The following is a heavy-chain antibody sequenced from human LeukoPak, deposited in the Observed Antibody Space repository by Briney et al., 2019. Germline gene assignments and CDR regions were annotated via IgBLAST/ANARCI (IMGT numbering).Heavy chain of an antibody. J-gene: IGHJ4*02. CDR2: IYSGGST. D-gene: IGHD3-22*01. CDR3: VSSGYYYGENFDY. V-gene: IGHV3-66*02. CDR1: ALTASSNY. Sequence: GGSLRLSCPASALTASSNYMSWVRHVPGNGLEWVSVIYSGGSTYSPDSVTGRFTISRDNSKNTLYLQMNSLRAEDTAVYYCVSSGYYYGENFDYWGQGTLVTVSS.